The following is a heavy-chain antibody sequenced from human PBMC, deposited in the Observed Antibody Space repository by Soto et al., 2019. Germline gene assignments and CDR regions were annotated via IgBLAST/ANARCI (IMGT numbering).Heavy chain of an antibody. V-gene: IGHV1-8*01. CDR1: GYTFPSYD. D-gene: IGHD3-22*01. J-gene: IGHJ5*02. CDR3: ARDGARYYYDSSGAQSWFDP. Sequence: ASVKVSCKASGYTFPSYDINWVRQATGQGLEWMGWMNPNSGNTGYAQKFQGRVTMTRNTSISTAYMELRSLRSDDTAVYYCARDGARYYYDSSGAQSWFDPWGQGTLVTVSS. CDR2: MNPNSGNT.